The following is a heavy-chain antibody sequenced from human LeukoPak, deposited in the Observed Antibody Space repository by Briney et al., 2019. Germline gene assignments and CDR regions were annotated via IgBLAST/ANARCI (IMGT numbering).Heavy chain of an antibody. D-gene: IGHD3-16*01. V-gene: IGHV4-59*01. CDR1: GGSIRGYY. Sequence: SETLSLTCSVSGGSIRGYYWSWIRQPPGKGLEWIGYIYYSGTTNYNPSIQSRVTISVDTSKSQFYLKLSSVTAADTAVYYCARVQGGRITSALDIWGQGTMVTVSS. CDR2: IYYSGTT. J-gene: IGHJ3*02. CDR3: ARVQGGRITSALDI.